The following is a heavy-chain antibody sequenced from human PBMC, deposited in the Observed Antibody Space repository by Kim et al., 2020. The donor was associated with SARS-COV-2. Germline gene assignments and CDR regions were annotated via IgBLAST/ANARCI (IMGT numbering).Heavy chain of an antibody. CDR2: IYYSGST. D-gene: IGHD7-27*01. V-gene: IGHV4-59*13. CDR1: GGSIISYY. Sequence: SETLSLTCTVSGGSIISYYWSWIRQPPGKGLEWIGYIYYSGSTNYNPSLKSRVTISVDTSKNQFSLKLSSVTAADTAVYYCARAQLPGDYYYYYGMDVWGQGTTVTVSS. CDR3: ARAQLPGDYYYYYGMDV. J-gene: IGHJ6*02.